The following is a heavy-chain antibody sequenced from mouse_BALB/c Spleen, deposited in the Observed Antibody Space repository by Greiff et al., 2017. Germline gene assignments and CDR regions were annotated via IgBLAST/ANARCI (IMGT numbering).Heavy chain of an antibody. CDR2: ILPGSGST. V-gene: IGHV1-9*01. CDR3: ARYGYLLDY. CDR1: GYTFSSYW. D-gene: IGHD2-2*01. Sequence: VQLQQSGAELMKPGASVKISCKATGYTFSSYWIEWVKQRPGHGLEWIGEILPGSGSTNYNEKFKGKATFTADTSSNTAYMQLSLTSEDSAVYYCARYGYLLDYWGQGTTLTVSS. J-gene: IGHJ2*01.